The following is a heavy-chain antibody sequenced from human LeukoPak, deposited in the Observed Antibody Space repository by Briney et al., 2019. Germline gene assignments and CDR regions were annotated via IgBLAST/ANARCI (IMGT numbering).Heavy chain of an antibody. D-gene: IGHD1-26*01. CDR3: ARFLRGATNALEI. CDR1: GGSFSGYY. CDR2: INNSGNI. J-gene: IGHJ3*02. Sequence: SETLSLTCAVYGGSFSGYYWSWIRQPPGKGLEWIGEINNSGNINYNPSLKSRVTISVDTSKNQFSLKLSSVTAADTAVYYCARFLRGATNALEIWGQGTMVTVSS. V-gene: IGHV4-34*01.